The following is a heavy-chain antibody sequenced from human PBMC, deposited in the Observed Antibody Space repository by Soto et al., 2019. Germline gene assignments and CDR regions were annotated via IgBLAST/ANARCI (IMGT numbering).Heavy chain of an antibody. V-gene: IGHV3-30*18. CDR3: AKVVDYGDSYYYYGMDV. J-gene: IGHJ6*02. CDR2: ISYDGSNK. CDR1: GFTFSSYG. Sequence: GGSLRLSCAASGFTFSSYGMHWVRQAPGKGLEWVAVISYDGSNKYYADSVKGRFTISRDNSKNTLYLQMNSLRAEDTAVYYCAKVVDYGDSYYYYGMDVWGQGNTVTVSS. D-gene: IGHD4-17*01.